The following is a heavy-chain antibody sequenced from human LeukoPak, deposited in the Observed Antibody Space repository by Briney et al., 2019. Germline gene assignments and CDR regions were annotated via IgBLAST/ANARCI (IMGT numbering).Heavy chain of an antibody. CDR3: VRLEKSLGYRSSSY. V-gene: IGHV3-33*01. CDR2: IWYDGSDT. D-gene: IGHD5-18*01. CDR1: GLRFSTYG. Sequence: GRSLRLSCAASGLRFSTYGMQWVRQAPGTGLEWVSAIWYDGSDTSYGASVEGRFTIFRDNAKNTVSLQMNSLRVEDTAVYYCVRLEKSLGYRSSSYGGQGTLVTVLS. J-gene: IGHJ4*02.